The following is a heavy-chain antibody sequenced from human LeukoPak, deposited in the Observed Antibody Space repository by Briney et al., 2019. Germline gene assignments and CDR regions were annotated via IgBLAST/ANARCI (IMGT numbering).Heavy chain of an antibody. CDR1: GGSISSSSYY. CDR2: IYYSGST. Sequence: PSETLSLTCTVSGGSISSSSYYWSWIRQPPGKGLEWIGYIYYSGSTNYNPSLKSRVTISVDTSKNQFSLKLSSVTAADTAVYYCARVGYSSSGNYYNDRGAFDYWGQGTLVTVSS. D-gene: IGHD3-10*01. V-gene: IGHV4-61*01. CDR3: ARVGYSSSGNYYNDRGAFDY. J-gene: IGHJ4*02.